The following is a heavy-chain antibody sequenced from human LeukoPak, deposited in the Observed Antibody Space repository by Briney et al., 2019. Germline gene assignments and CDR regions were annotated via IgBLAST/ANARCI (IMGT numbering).Heavy chain of an antibody. CDR3: ARERGEWLVYYFDY. Sequence: GGSLRLSCAASGFTFSDYYMSWIRQAPGKGLEWVSYISSSGSTIYYADCVKGRFTISRDNAKNSLYLQMNSLRAEDTAVYYCARERGEWLVYYFDYWGQGTLVTVSS. CDR2: ISSSGSTI. J-gene: IGHJ4*02. CDR1: GFTFSDYY. V-gene: IGHV3-11*04. D-gene: IGHD6-19*01.